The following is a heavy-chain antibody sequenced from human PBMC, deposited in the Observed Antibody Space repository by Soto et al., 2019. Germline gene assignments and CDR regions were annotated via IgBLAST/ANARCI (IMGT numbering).Heavy chain of an antibody. D-gene: IGHD6-19*01. CDR3: ARGRGPSWGLVATYYFDY. J-gene: IGHJ4*02. V-gene: IGHV4-34*01. CDR1: GGSFSGYY. Sequence: QVQLQQWGAGLLKPSETLSLTCAVYGGSFSGYYWSWIRQPPGKGLEWVGEINHSGSTNYNPSLKSRDSIAVATTKNQSPLKLSSVTAADTAVYYCARGRGPSWGLVATYYFDYGGQGILVTVSS. CDR2: INHSGST.